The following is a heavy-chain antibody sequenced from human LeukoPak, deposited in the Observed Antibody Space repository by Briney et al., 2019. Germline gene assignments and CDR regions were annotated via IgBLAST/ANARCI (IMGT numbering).Heavy chain of an antibody. V-gene: IGHV4-34*01. CDR3: ARPEEAISGYLY. CDR2: INHSGST. J-gene: IGHJ4*02. Sequence: PSETLSLTCAVYGGSFSGYYWSWIRQPPGKGLEWIGEINHSGSTNYNPSLKSRVTISVDTSKNQFSLKLSSVTAADTAVYYCARPEEAISGYLYWGQGTLVTVSS. D-gene: IGHD5-12*01. CDR1: GGSFSGYY.